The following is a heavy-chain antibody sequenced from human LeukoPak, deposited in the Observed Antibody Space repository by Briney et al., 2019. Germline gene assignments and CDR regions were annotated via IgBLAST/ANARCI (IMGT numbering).Heavy chain of an antibody. Sequence: GGSLRLSCAASGFTFSSYDMHWARQATGKGLEWVSAIGTAGDTYYPGSVKGRFTISRENAKNSLYLQMNSLRAEDTAVYYCARDQRYFDGHGSGYYYGMDVWGQGTTVTVSS. D-gene: IGHD3-9*01. CDR3: ARDQRYFDGHGSGYYYGMDV. CDR1: GFTFSSYD. CDR2: IGTAGDT. V-gene: IGHV3-13*01. J-gene: IGHJ6*02.